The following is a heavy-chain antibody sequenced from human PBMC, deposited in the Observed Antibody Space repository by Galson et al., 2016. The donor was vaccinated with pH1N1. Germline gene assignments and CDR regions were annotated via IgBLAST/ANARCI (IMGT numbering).Heavy chain of an antibody. J-gene: IGHJ4*02. V-gene: IGHV3-33*01. CDR3: STDRVGGTAGIEY. D-gene: IGHD6-13*01. CDR1: GFTFSIYG. CDR2: IWYDGSHK. Sequence: SLRLSCAASGFTFSIYGMHWVRQAPGKGLEWVAVIWYDGSHKYYVDSVKGRFSNSRDNSKNTLYLQMNSLRVEDTAVYYCSTDRVGGTAGIEYWCQGTLVTVSS.